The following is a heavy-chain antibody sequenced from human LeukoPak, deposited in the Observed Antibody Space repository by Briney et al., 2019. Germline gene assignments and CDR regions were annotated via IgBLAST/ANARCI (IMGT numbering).Heavy chain of an antibody. J-gene: IGHJ1*01. CDR1: GYTFTDYY. V-gene: IGHV1-2*04. CDR3: ATSFGFGELYFQH. D-gene: IGHD3-10*01. Sequence: ASVEVSCKASGYTFTDYYLHWVRQAPGQGLEWMGWINPNSGATNYAQKFRGLVTMTRDTSISTAYMDLSRLRSVDTAVYYCATSFGFGELYFQHWGQGTLVIFSS. CDR2: INPNSGAT.